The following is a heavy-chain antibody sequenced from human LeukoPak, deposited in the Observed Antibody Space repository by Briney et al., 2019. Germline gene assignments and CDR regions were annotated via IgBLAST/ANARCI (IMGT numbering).Heavy chain of an antibody. CDR3: AREVVSYGDADY. Sequence: PGGSLRLSCAASGFTFSSYSMNWVRQAPGKGLEWVSSISSSSSYIYYADSVKGRFTISRDNAKNSLYLQMNSLRAEDTAVYYCAREVVSYGDADYWGQGTLVTVSS. J-gene: IGHJ4*02. D-gene: IGHD4-17*01. CDR1: GFTFSSYS. V-gene: IGHV3-21*01. CDR2: ISSSSSYI.